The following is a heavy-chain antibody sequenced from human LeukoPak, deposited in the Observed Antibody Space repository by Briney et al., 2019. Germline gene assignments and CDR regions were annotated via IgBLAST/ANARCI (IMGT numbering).Heavy chain of an antibody. CDR1: GFTFSSYA. V-gene: IGHV3-7*01. D-gene: IGHD3-3*01. CDR3: ARVMRFLEWAGGFDP. J-gene: IGHJ5*02. CDR2: IKQDGSEK. Sequence: GGSLRLSCAASGFTFSSYAMSWVRQAPGKGLEWVANIKQDGSEKYYVDSVKGRFTISRDNAKNSLYLQMNSLRAEDTAAYYCARVMRFLEWAGGFDPWGQGTLVTVSS.